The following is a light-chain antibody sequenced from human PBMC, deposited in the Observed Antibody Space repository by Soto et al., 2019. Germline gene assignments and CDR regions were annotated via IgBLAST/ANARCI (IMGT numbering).Light chain of an antibody. Sequence: EIVVTQSPDTLSVSPGERVTLSCRASQSVSSNLAWYQQKPGQAPRLLISDASKRAAGIPARFSGSGSGTDFTLTISSLEPEDFAVYYCQQRYNWGVAFGPGTKVDNK. CDR3: QQRYNWGVA. CDR2: DAS. CDR1: QSVSSN. J-gene: IGKJ3*01. V-gene: IGKV3-11*01.